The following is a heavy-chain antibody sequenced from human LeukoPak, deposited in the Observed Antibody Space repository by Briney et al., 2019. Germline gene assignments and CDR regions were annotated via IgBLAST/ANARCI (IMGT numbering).Heavy chain of an antibody. V-gene: IGHV3-21*01. CDR1: KFTFSSYS. CDR2: ISSSSSFI. D-gene: IGHD1-14*01. CDR3: ARMGPRVNPDYYYYYMDV. Sequence: GGSLRLSCAASKFTFSSYSMNWVRQAPGKGLEWVSSISSSSSFIYYADSVKGRFTISRDNAKNSLYLQMNSLRAEDTAGYYWARMGPRVNPDYYYYYMDVWGKGTTVTVSS. J-gene: IGHJ6*03.